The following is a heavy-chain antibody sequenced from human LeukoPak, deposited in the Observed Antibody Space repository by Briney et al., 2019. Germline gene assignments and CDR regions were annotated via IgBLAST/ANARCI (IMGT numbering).Heavy chain of an antibody. D-gene: IGHD6-19*01. CDR1: GFTFSSYS. Sequence: GGSLRLSCAASGFTFSSYSMNWVRQAPGKGLEWVSSISSSSSYTNYADSVKGRFTISRDNAKNSLYLQMNSLRAEDTAVYYCARGGIAVARGRAFDIWGQGTMVTVSS. V-gene: IGHV3-21*04. CDR3: ARGGIAVARGRAFDI. J-gene: IGHJ3*02. CDR2: ISSSSSYT.